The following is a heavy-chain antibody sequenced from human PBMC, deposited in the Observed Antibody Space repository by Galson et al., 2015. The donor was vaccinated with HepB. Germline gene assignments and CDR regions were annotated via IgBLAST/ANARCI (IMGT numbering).Heavy chain of an antibody. D-gene: IGHD5-12*01. V-gene: IGHV1-18*04. CDR1: GYIFTNYG. Sequence: SVKVSCKASGYIFTNYGISWVRQAPGQGLEWMGGISAYNGNTNYAQNLQGRVTMTTGPSTSTAYMELRSLRSDDTAVYYCARDRVATSDKFYYYYYGMDVWGQGTTVTVSS. J-gene: IGHJ6*02. CDR3: ARDRVATSDKFYYYYYGMDV. CDR2: ISAYNGNT.